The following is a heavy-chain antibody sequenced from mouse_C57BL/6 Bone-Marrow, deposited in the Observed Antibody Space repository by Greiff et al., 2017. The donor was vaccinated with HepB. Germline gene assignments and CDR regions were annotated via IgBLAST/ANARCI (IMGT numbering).Heavy chain of an antibody. CDR1: GFTFSSYG. Sequence: EVKLVESGGDLVKPGGSLKLSCAASGFTFSSYGMSWVRQTPDKRLEWVATISSGGSYTYYPDSVKGRFTISRDNAKNTLYLQMSSLKSEATAMYYCARPIDYWGQGTTLTVSS. V-gene: IGHV5-6*01. J-gene: IGHJ2*01. CDR3: ARPIDY. CDR2: ISSGGSYT.